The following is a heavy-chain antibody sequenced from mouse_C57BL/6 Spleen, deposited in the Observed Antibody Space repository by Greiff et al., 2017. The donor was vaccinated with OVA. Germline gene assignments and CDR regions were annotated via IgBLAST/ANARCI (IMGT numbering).Heavy chain of an antibody. CDR3: VRPGVYDGYRYFDV. CDR1: GFSFNTYA. V-gene: IGHV10-1*01. D-gene: IGHD2-3*01. J-gene: IGHJ1*03. CDR2: IRSKSNNYAT. Sequence: EVMLVESGGGLVQPKGSLKLSCAASGFSFNTYAMNWVRQAPGKGLEWVARIRSKSNNYATYYADSVKDRFTISRDDSESMLYLQMNNLKTEDTAMYYCVRPGVYDGYRYFDVWGTGTTVTVSS.